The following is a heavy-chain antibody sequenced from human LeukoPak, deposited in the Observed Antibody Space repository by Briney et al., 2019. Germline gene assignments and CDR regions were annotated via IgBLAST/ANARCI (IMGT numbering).Heavy chain of an antibody. D-gene: IGHD3-3*01. CDR1: GYSFTSNY. V-gene: IGHV1-46*01. J-gene: IGHJ3*01. Sequence: ASVKVSCKASGYSFTSNYIHWVRQAPGQGLEWMGMIYPRDGSTSYAQKFQGRVTMTRDTSFSTVYMEVSRLRSDDTAIYYCATTFGVDFGCPLVTWGQGTRVTVSS. CDR3: ATTFGVDFGCPLVT. CDR2: IYPRDGST.